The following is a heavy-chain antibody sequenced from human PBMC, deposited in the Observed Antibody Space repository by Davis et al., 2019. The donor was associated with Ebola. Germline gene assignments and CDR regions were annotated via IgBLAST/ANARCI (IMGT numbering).Heavy chain of an antibody. CDR3: ATTTYYYGSGSYSDYYYGIDV. CDR1: GYTFTSYA. Sequence: AASVKVSCKASGYTFTSYAMHWVRQAPGQRLEWMGWINAGNGNTKYSQKFQGRVTITRDTSASTAYMELSSLRSEDMAVYYCATTTYYYGSGSYSDYYYGIDVWGQGTTVTVSS. V-gene: IGHV1-3*01. CDR2: INAGNGNT. D-gene: IGHD3-10*01. J-gene: IGHJ6*02.